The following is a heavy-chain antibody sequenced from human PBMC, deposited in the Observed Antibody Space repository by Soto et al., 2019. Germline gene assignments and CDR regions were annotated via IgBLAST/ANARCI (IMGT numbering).Heavy chain of an antibody. D-gene: IGHD2-2*02. V-gene: IGHV3-23*01. CDR3: AKTGLDCSSTSCSTPHYYYYYGRDV. CDR2: ISGSGGST. Sequence: GGSLRLSCAASGFTFSSYAMSWVRQAPGKGLEWVSAISGSGGSTYYADSVKGRFTISRDNSKNTLYLQMNSLRAEDTAVYYCAKTGLDCSSTSCSTPHYYYYYGRDVWGQGTTGTAS. CDR1: GFTFSSYA. J-gene: IGHJ6*02.